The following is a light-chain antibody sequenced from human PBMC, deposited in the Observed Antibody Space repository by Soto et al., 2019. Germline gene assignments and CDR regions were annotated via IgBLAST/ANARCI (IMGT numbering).Light chain of an antibody. V-gene: IGKV1-39*01. Sequence: DIQMTQSPSSLSASVGDRVTINCRASQSIYSSLNWYHQKPGKAPKLLIYAASNLQSGVPSRFSGSGSGTDFTLSISSLQPEDFATYYCQQSYSAPYTFGQGTKLEI. CDR1: QSIYSS. CDR3: QQSYSAPYT. CDR2: AAS. J-gene: IGKJ2*01.